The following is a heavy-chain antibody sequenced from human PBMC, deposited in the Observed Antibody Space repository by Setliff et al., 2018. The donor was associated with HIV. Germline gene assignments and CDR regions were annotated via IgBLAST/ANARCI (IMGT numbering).Heavy chain of an antibody. Sequence: PGGSLRLSCAASGLTLSNSAMTWVRQKPWRGLEWVSAISGSGGSTYYADSVKGRFTISRDNSKNTLYLQMNSLRAEDTAVYYCAKGNWGYWYFDVWGRGTLVTVSS. CDR3: AKGNWGYWYFDV. CDR1: GLTLSNSA. J-gene: IGHJ2*01. V-gene: IGHV3-23*01. D-gene: IGHD7-27*01. CDR2: ISGSGGST.